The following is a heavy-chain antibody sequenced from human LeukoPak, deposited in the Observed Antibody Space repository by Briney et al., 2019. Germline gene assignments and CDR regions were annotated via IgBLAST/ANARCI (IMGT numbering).Heavy chain of an antibody. CDR3: ARKVGAAAGRGRSGFDY. CDR2: INAGNGNT. J-gene: IGHJ4*02. V-gene: IGHV1-3*01. Sequence: ASVKVSCKASGYTFTSYAMHWVRQAPGQRLEWTGWINAGNGNTKYSQKFQGRVTITRDTSASTAYMELSSLRSEDTAVYYCARKVGAAAGRGRSGFDYWGQGTLVTVSS. D-gene: IGHD6-13*01. CDR1: GYTFTSYA.